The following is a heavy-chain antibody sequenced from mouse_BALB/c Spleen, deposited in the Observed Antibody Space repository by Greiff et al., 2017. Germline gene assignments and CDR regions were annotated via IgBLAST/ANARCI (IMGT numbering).Heavy chain of an antibody. CDR2: IWGGGST. CDR3: ARENYYDPAMDY. Sequence: VMLVESGPGLVAPSQSLSITCTVSGFSLSRYSVHWVRQPPGKGLEWLGMIWGGGSTDYNSALKSRLSISKDNSKSQVFLKMNSLQIDDTAMYYCARENYYDPAMDYWGQGTSVTVSS. J-gene: IGHJ4*01. CDR1: GFSLSRYS. D-gene: IGHD2-4*01. V-gene: IGHV2-6-4*01.